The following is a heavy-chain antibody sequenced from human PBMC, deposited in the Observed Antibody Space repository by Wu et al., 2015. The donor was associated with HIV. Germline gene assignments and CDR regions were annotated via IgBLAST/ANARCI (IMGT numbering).Heavy chain of an antibody. V-gene: IGHV1-2*02. D-gene: IGHD1-26*01. CDR3: ARDGDSGSRRYFDY. CDR1: GYTFTDYF. CDR2: TNLNTGGT. J-gene: IGHJ4*02. Sequence: QVQLVQSGAEVKKPGASVKVSCKASGYTFTDYFIHWVRQAPGQGLEWMGWTNLNTGGTNYAQKLQGRVTMTTDTSTSTAYMELRSLRSDDTAVYYCARDGDSGSRRYFDYWGQGTLVTVSS.